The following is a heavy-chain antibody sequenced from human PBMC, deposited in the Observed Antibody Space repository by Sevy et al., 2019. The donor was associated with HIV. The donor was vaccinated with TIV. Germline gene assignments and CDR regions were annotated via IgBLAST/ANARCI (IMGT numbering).Heavy chain of an antibody. V-gene: IGHV3-11*01. Sequence: GGSLRLSCAASGFTFSDYYMSWIRQAPGKGLEWVSYISSSGSTIYYADSVKGRFTISRDNAKNSLYLQMNSLRAEDTAVYYCAKFIGKNWNDDTSLEPVFHYYGMDVWGQGTTVTVSS. D-gene: IGHD1-1*01. CDR3: AKFIGKNWNDDTSLEPVFHYYGMDV. CDR1: GFTFSDYY. J-gene: IGHJ6*02. CDR2: ISSSGSTI.